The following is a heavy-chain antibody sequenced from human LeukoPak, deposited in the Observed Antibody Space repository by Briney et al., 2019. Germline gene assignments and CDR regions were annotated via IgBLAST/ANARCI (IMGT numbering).Heavy chain of an antibody. J-gene: IGHJ4*02. CDR3: AKDGKKGIYYDRRRVGPLFGH. Sequence: GGSLRLSCAVSGLTFSSSGMHWVRQAPGKGLEWVAFISYDGSTKYYADSVKGRFNISRDSSKNTLYLQLNSLGTEDTGVYYCAKDGKKGIYYDRRRVGPLFGHWGQGTLVTVSS. V-gene: IGHV3-30*18. D-gene: IGHD3-22*01. CDR1: GLTFSSSG. CDR2: ISYDGSTK.